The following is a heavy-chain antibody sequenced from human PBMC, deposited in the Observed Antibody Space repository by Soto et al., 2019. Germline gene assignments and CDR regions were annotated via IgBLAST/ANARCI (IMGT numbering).Heavy chain of an antibody. CDR1: GFIFSNYA. V-gene: IGHV3-23*01. D-gene: IGHD6-19*01. CDR2: IGGNGADT. CDR3: AIPSGLTVTGPDY. J-gene: IGHJ4*02. Sequence: EVQLLESGGGLVQPGGSLRLSCAASGFIFSNYAMSWVRQAPGKGLEWVSAIGGNGADTYYADSVKGRFTISRDNSKNTLYLHMNSLRAEDTAVYFCAIPSGLTVTGPDYWGQGTLVTVSS.